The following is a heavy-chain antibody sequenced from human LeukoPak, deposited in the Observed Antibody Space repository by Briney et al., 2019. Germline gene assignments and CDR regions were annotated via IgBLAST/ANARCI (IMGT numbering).Heavy chain of an antibody. J-gene: IGHJ4*02. CDR3: ARDRRIVGVVISNDY. CDR1: GYTFSIYG. V-gene: IGHV1-18*01. Sequence: ASVKVSCKASGYTFSIYGISWVRQAPGQGLEWMGWINPYNGNTDYAQKLQGRVTMTTDTSRSTAYMELRSLRSDDTAVYYCARDRRIVGVVISNDYWGQGTLVTVSS. CDR2: INPYNGNT. D-gene: IGHD3-3*01.